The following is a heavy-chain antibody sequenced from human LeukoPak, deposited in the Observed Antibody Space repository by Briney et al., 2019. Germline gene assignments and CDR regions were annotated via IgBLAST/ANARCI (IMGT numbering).Heavy chain of an antibody. CDR3: GRDPEVPDYYSYMDV. V-gene: IGHV3-21*01. Sequence: PGGSLRLSCAASGFTFSSYSMFWVRQAPGKGLEWVSAISTGSNYIYYADSVKGRFTISRDNAENSLFLQMNSLRAEDTAVYYCGRDPEVPDYYSYMDVWGKGTTVTVSS. CDR2: ISTGSNYI. CDR1: GFTFSSYS. J-gene: IGHJ6*03.